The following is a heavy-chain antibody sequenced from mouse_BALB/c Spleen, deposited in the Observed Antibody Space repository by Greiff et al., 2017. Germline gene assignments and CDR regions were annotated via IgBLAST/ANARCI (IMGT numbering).Heavy chain of an antibody. CDR2: INPSNGGT. Sequence: QVQLKQSGAELVKPGASVKLSCKASGYTFTSYSMYWVKQRPGQGLEWIGEINPSNGGTNFNEKFKSKATLTVDKSSSTAYMQLSSLTSEDSAVYYCTRSDGFGLDYWGQGTTLTVSS. J-gene: IGHJ2*01. CDR3: TRSDGFGLDY. V-gene: IGHV1S81*02. CDR1: GYTFTSYS.